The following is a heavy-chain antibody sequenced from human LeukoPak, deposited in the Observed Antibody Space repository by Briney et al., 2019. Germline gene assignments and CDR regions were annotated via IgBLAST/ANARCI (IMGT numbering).Heavy chain of an antibody. CDR1: GFTFNNYA. CDR3: ARDYADYVGYFFFDY. J-gene: IGHJ4*02. Sequence: TGGSLRLSCAASGFTFNNYAMNWVRQAPGKGLEWVSSIGGGGETTYYADSAKGRFTISRDNSQNTLYLQMNSLRAEDTAVYYCARDYADYVGYFFFDYWGQGTLVTVSS. D-gene: IGHD4-17*01. V-gene: IGHV3-23*01. CDR2: IGGGGETT.